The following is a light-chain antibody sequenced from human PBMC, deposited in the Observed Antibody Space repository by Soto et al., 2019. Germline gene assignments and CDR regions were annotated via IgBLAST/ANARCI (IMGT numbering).Light chain of an antibody. CDR2: KAS. CDR1: QSISVW. J-gene: IGKJ1*01. Sequence: DIQMTQSPSTLSASVGDRVTITCRASQSISVWLAWYQQKAGKAPNLLIYKASRLESGVPSRFSGSGSGTDFTLTISSLQPEDFATYYCQQSYNMPRTFGQGTKVDIK. CDR3: QQSYNMPRT. V-gene: IGKV1-5*03.